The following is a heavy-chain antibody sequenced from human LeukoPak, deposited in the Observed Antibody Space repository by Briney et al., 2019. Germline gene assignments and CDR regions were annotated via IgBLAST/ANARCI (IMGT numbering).Heavy chain of an antibody. Sequence: PGGSLRLSCAASGFTFSTYAMHWVRQAPGKGLEWVAVISNDGSKNQYADSVKGRFTISRDNSKYTLYLQMNSLRAEDTAVYYCARDLAYCAGDCYSGDAFDIWGQGTMVTVSS. V-gene: IGHV3-30-3*01. CDR3: ARDLAYCAGDCYSGDAFDI. J-gene: IGHJ3*02. CDR1: GFTFSTYA. CDR2: ISNDGSKN. D-gene: IGHD2-21*02.